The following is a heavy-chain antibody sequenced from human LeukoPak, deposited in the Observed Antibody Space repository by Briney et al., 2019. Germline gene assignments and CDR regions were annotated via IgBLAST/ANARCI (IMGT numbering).Heavy chain of an antibody. D-gene: IGHD3-16*02. V-gene: IGHV4-39*01. J-gene: IGHJ5*02. CDR1: GGSVSSRHYY. CDR3: ARQADFGGVIVSSWFDP. Sequence: SETLSLTCTVSGGSVSSRHYYWGWIRQPPGKGLEWIGSVYYSGTTYYNPSLKSRVTISVDTSKNEFSLKVNSVTTADTAVYFCARQADFGGVIVSSWFDPWGEGAQVTVSS. CDR2: VYYSGTT.